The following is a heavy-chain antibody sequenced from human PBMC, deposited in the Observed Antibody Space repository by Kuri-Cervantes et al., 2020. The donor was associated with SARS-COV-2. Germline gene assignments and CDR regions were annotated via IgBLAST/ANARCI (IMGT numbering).Heavy chain of an antibody. CDR3: ARQYWSGFVNWFDP. CDR1: GYSISSGYY. V-gene: IGHV4-38-2*01. CDR2: IYHSGST. Sequence: SETLSLTCAVSGYSISSGYYWGWIRQPPGKGLEWIGSIYHSGSTYYNPSLKSRVTISVDTSKNQFSLKLSSVTAADTAVYYCARQYWSGFVNWFDPWGQGTLVTVSS. D-gene: IGHD3-3*01. J-gene: IGHJ5*02.